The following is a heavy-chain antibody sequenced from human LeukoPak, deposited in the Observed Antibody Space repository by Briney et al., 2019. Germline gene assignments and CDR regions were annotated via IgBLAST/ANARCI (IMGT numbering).Heavy chain of an antibody. CDR3: VTHYDFWSGYPTI. D-gene: IGHD3-3*01. V-gene: IGHV1-8*01. J-gene: IGHJ4*02. CDR1: GDTFIDYD. Sequence: ASVKVSCKTSGDTFIDYDINWVRQATGQGLEWMGWMGPTSGNTGSAQKFQGRVTMTWSTSTSTAYMELSSLRSEDTAVYYCVTHYDFWSGYPTIWGQGTLVTVSS. CDR2: MGPTSGNT.